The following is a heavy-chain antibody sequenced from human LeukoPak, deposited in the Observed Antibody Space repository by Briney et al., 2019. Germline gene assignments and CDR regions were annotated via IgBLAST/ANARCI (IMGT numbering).Heavy chain of an antibody. CDR1: GYTFTSYD. CDR3: ARDPTYDSSGYPHLSSDY. J-gene: IGHJ4*02. CDR2: MNPNSGNT. D-gene: IGHD3-22*01. V-gene: IGHV1-8*01. Sequence: ASVKVSCKASGYTFTSYDINWVRQATGQGLGWMGWMNPNSGNTGYAQKFQGRVTMTRNTSISTAYMELSSLRSEDTAVYYCARDPTYDSSGYPHLSSDYWGQGTLVTVSS.